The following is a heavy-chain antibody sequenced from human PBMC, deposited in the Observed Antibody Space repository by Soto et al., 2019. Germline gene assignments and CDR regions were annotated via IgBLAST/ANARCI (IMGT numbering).Heavy chain of an antibody. CDR2: IIPIFGIA. CDR1: GGTFSRYS. J-gene: IGHJ6*02. V-gene: IGHV1-69*08. D-gene: IGHD2-2*01. Sequence: QVQLVQSGAEVKKPGSSVKVSCKASGGTFSRYSITWVRQAPGHGLEWIGRIIPIFGIASYAQKFQGRVTSTADESTGTAYMELSSLRSDDTAVYYCAREDRDRETGLVPAAIGGMDVWGQGTTVTVSS. CDR3: AREDRDRETGLVPAAIGGMDV.